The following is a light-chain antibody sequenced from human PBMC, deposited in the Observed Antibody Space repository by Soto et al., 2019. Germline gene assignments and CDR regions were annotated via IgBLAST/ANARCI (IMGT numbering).Light chain of an antibody. CDR3: QQYYRSCT. Sequence: DIQFTQSPSTLSASVGDRVTIACRASQSVTDWLAWYQQKPGKAPKLLIYDASSLQSGVPSRFSGSGSGTEFSLTISSLQPDDFATYYCQQYYRSCTFGQGTKLEIK. J-gene: IGKJ2*02. CDR1: QSVTDW. V-gene: IGKV1-5*01. CDR2: DAS.